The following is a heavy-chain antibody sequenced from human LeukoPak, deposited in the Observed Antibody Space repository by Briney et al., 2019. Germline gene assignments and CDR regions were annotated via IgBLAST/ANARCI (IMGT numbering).Heavy chain of an antibody. J-gene: IGHJ4*02. CDR1: GYTFTSYY. V-gene: IGHV1-46*01. CDR3: ARSPSGTYSDY. Sequence: ASVKVSCKASGYTFTSYYMHWVRQAPGQGLEWMGIINPSGVSTNYAQKFQGRVTLTRDTSTSTVYMELSSLRSEDTAVYYCARSPSGTYSDYWGQGTLVTVSS. CDR2: INPSGVST. D-gene: IGHD1-26*01.